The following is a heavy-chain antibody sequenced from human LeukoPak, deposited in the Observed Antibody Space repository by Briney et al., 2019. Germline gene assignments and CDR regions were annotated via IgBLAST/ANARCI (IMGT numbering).Heavy chain of an antibody. CDR3: AREYYDGMDV. Sequence: PGGSLRLSCAASGFTFNMYSIHWVRQAPGKGLEWVAVISDDGSNKYYEESVKGRFTISRDNSKNTLYLQMNSLRAEDTAVYYCAREYYDGMDVWGQGPTVTVSS. CDR1: GFTFNMYS. V-gene: IGHV3-30*04. CDR2: ISDDGSNK. J-gene: IGHJ6*02.